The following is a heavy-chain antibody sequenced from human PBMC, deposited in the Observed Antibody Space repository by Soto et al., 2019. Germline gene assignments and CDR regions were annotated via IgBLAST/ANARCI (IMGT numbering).Heavy chain of an antibody. Sequence: QLVESGGGLVQPGGSLRLSCAASGFTFSGYWMSWVRQAPGKGLEWVANIKEDGSEKDYVDSVKGRFTISRDNAKNSLYLQMNSLRAEDTAVYHCVRGRGWFDPWGQGTLVIVSS. CDR3: VRGRGWFDP. V-gene: IGHV3-7*01. D-gene: IGHD1-26*01. CDR2: IKEDGSEK. CDR1: GFTFSGYW. J-gene: IGHJ5*02.